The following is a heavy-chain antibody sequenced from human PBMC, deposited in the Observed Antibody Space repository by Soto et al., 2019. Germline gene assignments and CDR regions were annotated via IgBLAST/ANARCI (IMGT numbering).Heavy chain of an antibody. V-gene: IGHV1-2*02. CDR1: GGTFSRYA. J-gene: IGHJ4*02. D-gene: IGHD1-26*01. Sequence: GASVKVSCKASGGTFSRYALSWVRQAPEQGPEWMGEIGPESGATRYAQRFQGRVTMTRDMSITTVYMELNNLSPDDTAVYYCGRGRSGQIVVFYWGQGTPVTVS. CDR3: GRGRSGQIVVFY. CDR2: IGPESGAT.